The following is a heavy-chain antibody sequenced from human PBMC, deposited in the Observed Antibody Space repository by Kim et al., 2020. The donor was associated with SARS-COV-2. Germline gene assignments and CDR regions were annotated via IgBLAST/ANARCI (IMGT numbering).Heavy chain of an antibody. CDR1: GGSFSGYY. J-gene: IGHJ6*02. V-gene: IGHV4-34*01. CDR2: INHSGST. Sequence: SETLSLTCAVYGGSFSGYYWSWIRQPPGKGLEWIGEINHSGSTNYNPSLKSRVTISVDTSKNQFSLKLSSVTAADTAVYYCARGGGESIAARLNYYYGMDVWGQGTTVTVSS. D-gene: IGHD6-6*01. CDR3: ARGGGESIAARLNYYYGMDV.